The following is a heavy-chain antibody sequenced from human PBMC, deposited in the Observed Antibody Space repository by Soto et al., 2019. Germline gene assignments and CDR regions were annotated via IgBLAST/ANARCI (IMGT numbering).Heavy chain of an antibody. CDR2: ISSSSSTT. V-gene: IGHV3-48*01. CDR1: GFTFSSYS. CDR3: AKEGSSWPYYYYGMDV. D-gene: IGHD6-13*01. Sequence: GGCLRLSCAASGFTFSSYSMNWVRQAPGKGLEWVSYISSSSSTTYYADSVKGRFTISRDNSKNTLYLQMNSLRAEDTAVYYCAKEGSSWPYYYYGMDVWGQGTTVTVSS. J-gene: IGHJ6*02.